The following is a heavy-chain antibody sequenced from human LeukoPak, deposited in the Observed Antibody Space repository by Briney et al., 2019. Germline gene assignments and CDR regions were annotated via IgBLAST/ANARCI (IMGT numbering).Heavy chain of an antibody. CDR3: VKSILLAGARIDAFDL. CDR1: EFTFSTYA. CDR2: ITSNGGST. J-gene: IGHJ3*01. D-gene: IGHD4/OR15-4a*01. Sequence: TGGSLRLSCSASEFTFSTYAMHWVRQAPGKGLEYVSVITSNGGSTYYADSVKGRFTISRDNSKNTLYLQMSSLRSEDTAVYYCVKSILLAGARIDAFDLWGQGTMVTVSS. V-gene: IGHV3-64D*09.